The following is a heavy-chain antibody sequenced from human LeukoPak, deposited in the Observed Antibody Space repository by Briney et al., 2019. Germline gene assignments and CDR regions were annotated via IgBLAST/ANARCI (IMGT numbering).Heavy chain of an antibody. CDR1: GFTFSSYW. CDR3: VREKYYFGSSDY. D-gene: IGHD3-10*01. Sequence: GGSLRLSCAAPGFTFSSYWMDWVRQAPGKGLVWVSRINSDGSSTTYADSVKGRFTISRDNAKNTLYLQMNSLRAEDTAVYYCVREKYYFGSSDYWGQGTLVTVSS. CDR2: INSDGSST. V-gene: IGHV3-74*01. J-gene: IGHJ4*02.